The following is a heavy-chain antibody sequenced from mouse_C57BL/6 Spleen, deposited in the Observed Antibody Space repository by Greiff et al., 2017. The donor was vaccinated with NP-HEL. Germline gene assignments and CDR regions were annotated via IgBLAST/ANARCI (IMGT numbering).Heavy chain of an antibody. V-gene: IGHV1-4*01. D-gene: IGHD1-1*01. Sequence: QVQLKESGAELARPGASVKMSCKASGYTFTSYTMHWVKQRPGQGLEWIGYINPSSGYTKYNQKFKDKATLTEDKSSSTAYMQLSILTSEDSAVYYCARANLITTVVATRAMDYWGQGTSVTVAS. CDR2: INPSSGYT. CDR3: ARANLITTVVATRAMDY. J-gene: IGHJ4*01. CDR1: GYTFTSYT.